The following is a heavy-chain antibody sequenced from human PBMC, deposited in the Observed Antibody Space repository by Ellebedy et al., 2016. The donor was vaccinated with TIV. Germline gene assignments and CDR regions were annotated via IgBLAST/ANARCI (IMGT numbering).Heavy chain of an antibody. V-gene: IGHV3-23*01. D-gene: IGHD3-22*01. J-gene: IGHJ4*02. Sequence: VGSLRLSCAASGFTFRNFAMTWVRQAPGKGLEWVSSISSSGVSTDYADSVRGRVTISRDNSKNTLYLQMNSLRADDSAVYYCAKLDSSGYYYGRFDYWGQGTLVTVSS. CDR3: AKLDSSGYYYGRFDY. CDR1: GFTFRNFA. CDR2: ISSSGVST.